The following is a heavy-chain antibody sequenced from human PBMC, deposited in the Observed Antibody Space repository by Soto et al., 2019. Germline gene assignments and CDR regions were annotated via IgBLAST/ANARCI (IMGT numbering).Heavy chain of an antibody. CDR1: GGSISSYY. Sequence: SETLSLTCTVSGGSISSYYWSWIRQPPGKGLEWIGYIYYSGSTNYNPSLKSRVTISVDTSKNQFSLKLSSVTAADTAVYYCARLCFMSVAGTALQNWFDPWGQGTLVTVSS. J-gene: IGHJ5*02. CDR2: IYYSGST. CDR3: ARLCFMSVAGTALQNWFDP. V-gene: IGHV4-59*08. D-gene: IGHD6-19*01.